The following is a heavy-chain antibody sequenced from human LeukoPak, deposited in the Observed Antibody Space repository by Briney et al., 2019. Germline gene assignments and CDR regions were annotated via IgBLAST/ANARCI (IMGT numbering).Heavy chain of an antibody. Sequence: GGSLRLSCAASGFTFSYHWMHWVRQAPGKGLAWVSRIRSDGRSTTYADSVRGRFTISRDNSKNTMYLQMSNLRVEDTAIYYCARGSLASHDYWGQGTLVTVSS. CDR3: ARGSLASHDY. V-gene: IGHV3-74*01. D-gene: IGHD2-21*01. CDR1: GFTFSYHW. CDR2: IRSDGRST. J-gene: IGHJ4*02.